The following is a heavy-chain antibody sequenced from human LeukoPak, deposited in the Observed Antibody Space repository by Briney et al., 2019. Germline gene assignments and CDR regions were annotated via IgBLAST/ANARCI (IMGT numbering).Heavy chain of an antibody. Sequence: QASETLSLTCAVYGGSFSSGGYYWSWIRQHPGKGLEWIGYIYYSGSTYYNPSLKSRVTISVDTSKNQFSLKLSSVTAADTAVYYCARTVDWYVDYWGQGTLVTVSS. CDR3: ARTVDWYVDY. CDR1: GGSFSSGGYY. D-gene: IGHD3-9*01. J-gene: IGHJ4*02. V-gene: IGHV4-31*11. CDR2: IYYSGST.